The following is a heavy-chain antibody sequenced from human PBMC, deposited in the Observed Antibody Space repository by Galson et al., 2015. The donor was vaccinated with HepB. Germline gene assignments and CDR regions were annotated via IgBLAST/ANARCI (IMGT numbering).Heavy chain of an antibody. Sequence: SVKVACKASGYSFTRYGITWVRQAPGQGLEWMGRINPNSGGTNYAQKFPGRVTMTRDRSITTVYMELSRLTSDDTAVYYCARGGYSSGWYGGALDPWGQGTLVTASS. J-gene: IGHJ5*02. V-gene: IGHV1-2*06. CDR3: ARGGYSSGWYGGALDP. D-gene: IGHD6-19*01. CDR1: GYSFTRYG. CDR2: INPNSGGT.